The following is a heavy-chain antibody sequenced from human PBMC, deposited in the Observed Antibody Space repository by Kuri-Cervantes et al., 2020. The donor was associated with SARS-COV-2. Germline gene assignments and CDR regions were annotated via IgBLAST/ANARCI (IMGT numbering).Heavy chain of an antibody. CDR2: INPSGGST. CDR1: GYTSTSYY. D-gene: IGHD4-11*01. Sequence: ASVKVSCKASGYTSTSYYMHWVRQAPGQGLEWMGIINPSGGSTSYARKFQGRVTMARDTSTSTVYMELSSLRSEDTAVYYCARERTTVTTWGLLNDLYYYYYYMDVWGKGTTVTVSS. V-gene: IGHV1-46*01. CDR3: ARERTTVTTWGLLNDLYYYYYYMDV. J-gene: IGHJ6*03.